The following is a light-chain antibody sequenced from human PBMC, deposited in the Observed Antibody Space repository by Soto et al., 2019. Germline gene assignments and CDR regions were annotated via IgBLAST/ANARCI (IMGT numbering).Light chain of an antibody. V-gene: IGKV1-39*01. CDR1: QSIRTY. CDR2: TAS. Sequence: DIQMTQSPSSLSASVGDRVTITCRASQSIRTYLNWYQQQPGIAPKLLIYTASTLQSGVPSRFSGSGSGTDFTLNISSLQAEDVAVYYCMQGLQTPLTFGQGTKVDIK. J-gene: IGKJ1*01. CDR3: MQGLQTPLT.